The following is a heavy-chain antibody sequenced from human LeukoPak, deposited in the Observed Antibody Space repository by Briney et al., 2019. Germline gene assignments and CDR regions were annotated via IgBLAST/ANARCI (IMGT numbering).Heavy chain of an antibody. CDR1: GFTFNAYD. Sequence: GGSLRLSCAASGFTFNAYDMHWVRQAPGKGLEWVAVISQDGSKRYYAESVKGRFTIARDNAKNSLYLQMNSLRAEDTALYYCAKASAAIIAVAGTITEYYFDYWGQGTLVTVSS. V-gene: IGHV3-30*18. CDR3: AKASAAIIAVAGTITEYYFDY. J-gene: IGHJ4*02. CDR2: ISQDGSKR. D-gene: IGHD6-19*01.